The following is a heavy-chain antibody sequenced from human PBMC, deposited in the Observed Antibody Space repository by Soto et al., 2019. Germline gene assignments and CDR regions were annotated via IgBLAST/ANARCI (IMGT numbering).Heavy chain of an antibody. CDR3: ARDILKYSSSFDYYYYYYMDV. CDR2: IYYSGST. V-gene: IGHV4-39*07. J-gene: IGHJ6*03. D-gene: IGHD6-6*01. CDR1: GGSISSSSYY. Sequence: SETLSLTCTVSGGSISSSSYYWGWIRQPPGKGLEWIGSIYYSGSTNYNPSLKSRVTISVDTSKNQFSLKLSSVTAADTAVYYCARDILKYSSSFDYYYYYYMDVWGKGTTVTVSS.